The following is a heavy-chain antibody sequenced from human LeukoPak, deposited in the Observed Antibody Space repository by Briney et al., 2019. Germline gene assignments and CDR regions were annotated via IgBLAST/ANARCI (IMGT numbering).Heavy chain of an antibody. J-gene: IGHJ4*02. CDR1: GFTFSSYA. V-gene: IGHV3-23*01. CDR2: FSGSGGNT. Sequence: GGSLRLSCAASGFTFSSYAMSWVRQAPGKGLEWVSAFSGSGGNTYYADSVKGRFTISRDNSKNTLYLQMNTLRAEDTAVYYCAKTGSSRFDYWGQGTLLTVSS. D-gene: IGHD1-26*01. CDR3: AKTGSSRFDY.